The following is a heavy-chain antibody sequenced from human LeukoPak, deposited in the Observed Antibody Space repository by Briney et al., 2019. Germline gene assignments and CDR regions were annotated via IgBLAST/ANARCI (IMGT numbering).Heavy chain of an antibody. D-gene: IGHD4-11*01. J-gene: IGHJ4*02. CDR1: GFTFSSYA. V-gene: IGHV3-23*01. CDR3: AKSLGTYSLADFDY. Sequence: GGSLRLSCAASGFTFSSYAMSWVRQAPGKGLEWVSAFSGSGGNTFYADSVKGRFTISRDNSKNTLYLQMNSLRAEDTAVYYCAKSLGTYSLADFDYWGQGTLVTVSS. CDR2: FSGSGGNT.